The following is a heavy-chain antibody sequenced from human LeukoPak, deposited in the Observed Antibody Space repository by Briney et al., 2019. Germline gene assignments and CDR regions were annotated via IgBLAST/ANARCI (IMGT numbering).Heavy chain of an antibody. V-gene: IGHV4-34*01. J-gene: IGHJ3*02. CDR2: INHSGST. CDR3: ARGRGWYGAFDI. CDR1: GGSFSGYY. Sequence: SETLSLTCAVYGGSFSGYYWSWIRQPPGKGLEWIGEINHSGSTNYNPSLKSRVTISVDTSKNQFSLKLSSVTAADTAVYYCARGRGWYGAFDIWGQGTMVTVSS. D-gene: IGHD6-19*01.